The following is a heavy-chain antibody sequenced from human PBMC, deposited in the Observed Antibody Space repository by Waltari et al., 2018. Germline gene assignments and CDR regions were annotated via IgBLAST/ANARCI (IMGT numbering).Heavy chain of an antibody. J-gene: IGHJ4*02. Sequence: EVQLVESGGGVRRPGGSLRLSCAASGFNFDDHGMRWVRQAPWKGLEWVSSINWNGGSTCYADSVRGRFTISRYNAKNSLYLQMNSLRADDTALYYCAREKLMGEYIDYWGQGTLVTVSS. CDR3: AREKLMGEYIDY. D-gene: IGHD2-15*01. CDR2: INWNGGST. CDR1: GFNFDDHG. V-gene: IGHV3-20*04.